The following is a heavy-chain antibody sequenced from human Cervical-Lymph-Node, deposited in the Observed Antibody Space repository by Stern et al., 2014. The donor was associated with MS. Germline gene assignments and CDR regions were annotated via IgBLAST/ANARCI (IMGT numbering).Heavy chain of an antibody. CDR2: IYYSGST. J-gene: IGHJ3*02. V-gene: IGHV4-61*01. Sequence: QLQLQESGPGLVKPSETLSLTCTVSGGSVSSGSYYWSWIRQPPGKGLEWIGYIYYSGSTNYNPSLKSRVTISVDTSKNQFSLKLSSVTAADTAVYYCARDQTDAFDIWGQGTMVTVSS. CDR1: GGSVSSGSYY. CDR3: ARDQTDAFDI.